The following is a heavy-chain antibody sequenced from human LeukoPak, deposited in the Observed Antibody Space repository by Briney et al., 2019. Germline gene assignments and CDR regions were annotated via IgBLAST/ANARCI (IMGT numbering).Heavy chain of an antibody. D-gene: IGHD5-18*01. Sequence: ASVKVSCKASGYTFTSYGISWVRQAPGQGLEWMGWISAYNGNTNYAQKLQGRVTMTTDTSTSTAYMELRRLRSDDTAVYYCASPRAPVDTAYPFDAFDIWGQGTMVTVSS. J-gene: IGHJ3*02. CDR3: ASPRAPVDTAYPFDAFDI. V-gene: IGHV1-18*01. CDR1: GYTFTSYG. CDR2: ISAYNGNT.